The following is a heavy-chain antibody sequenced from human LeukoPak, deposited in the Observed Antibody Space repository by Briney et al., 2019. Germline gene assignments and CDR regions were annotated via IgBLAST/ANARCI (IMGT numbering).Heavy chain of an antibody. J-gene: IGHJ6*02. Sequence: PGRSLRLSCVASGFTLDDYGMHWVRQAPGKGLEWVSGISWDSGSIVYAASVKGRFTISRDNAKNSLYLQMNSLRAEDTALYFCAKTMIRGVYSYYAMDVWGQGTTVTVSS. CDR1: GFTLDDYG. CDR3: AKTMIRGVYSYYAMDV. CDR2: ISWDSGSI. V-gene: IGHV3-9*01. D-gene: IGHD3-10*01.